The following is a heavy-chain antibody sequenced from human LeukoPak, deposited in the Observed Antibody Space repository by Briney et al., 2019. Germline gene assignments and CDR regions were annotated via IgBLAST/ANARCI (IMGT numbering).Heavy chain of an antibody. J-gene: IGHJ4*02. D-gene: IGHD1-14*01. Sequence: ASVKVSCRASGYTFTSYHINWVRQATGQGLEWVGWMNPNNSDIGYAQKFQGRVTMTRNTSIGTAYMELSSLRSEDTAIYYCVRVPPGTTIYAYWGQGTLVTVSS. CDR3: VRVPPGTTIYAY. V-gene: IGHV1-8*01. CDR2: MNPNNSDI. CDR1: GYTFTSYH.